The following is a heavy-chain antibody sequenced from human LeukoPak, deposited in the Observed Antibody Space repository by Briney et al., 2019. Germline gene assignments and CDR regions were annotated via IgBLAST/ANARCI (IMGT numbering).Heavy chain of an antibody. CDR2: IYTSGST. J-gene: IGHJ5*02. V-gene: IGHV4-4*07. D-gene: IGHD2-2*01. CDR1: GGSISSYY. Sequence: SETLSLTCTVSGGSISSYYWSWIRQPAGKGLEWIGRIYTSGSTNYNPSLKSRVTMSVDTSKNQFSLKLSSVTAADTAVYYCAGVVVVPAARSPNWFDPWGQGTLVTVSS. CDR3: AGVVVVPAARSPNWFDP.